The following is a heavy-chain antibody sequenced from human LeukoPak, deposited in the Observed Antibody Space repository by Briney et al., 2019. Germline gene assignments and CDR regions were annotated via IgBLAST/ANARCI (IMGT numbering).Heavy chain of an antibody. D-gene: IGHD3-22*01. J-gene: IGHJ4*02. V-gene: IGHV4-34*01. CDR1: GGSFSGYY. CDR3: ARVRGYYYDSSGYYSPMYYFDY. CDR2: INHSGST. Sequence: SETLSLTCAVYGGSFSGYYWSWIRQPPGKGLEWIGEINHSGSTNYNPSLKSRVTISVDTSKNQFSLKLSSVTAADTAVYYCARVRGYYYDSSGYYSPMYYFDYWGQGTVVTVSS.